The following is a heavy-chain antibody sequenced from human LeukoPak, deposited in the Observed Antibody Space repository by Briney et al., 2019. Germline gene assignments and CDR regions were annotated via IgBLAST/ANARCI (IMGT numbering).Heavy chain of an antibody. J-gene: IGHJ6*03. D-gene: IGHD2-2*01. CDR2: IIPILGIA. CDR3: ARGVWVGNCSSTSCYHTSYMDV. Sequence: ASVKVSCKASGGTFSSYTISWVRQAPGQGLEWMGRIIPILGIANYAQKFQGRVTITADKSTSTAYMELSSLRSEDTAVYYCARGVWVGNCSSTSCYHTSYMDVWGKGTTVTVSS. V-gene: IGHV1-69*02. CDR1: GGTFSSYT.